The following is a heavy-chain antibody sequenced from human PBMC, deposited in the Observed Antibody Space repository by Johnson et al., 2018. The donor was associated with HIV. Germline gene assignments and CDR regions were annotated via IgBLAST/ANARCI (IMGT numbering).Heavy chain of an antibody. CDR2: IWYDGSNK. CDR1: GFTFSSYG. J-gene: IGHJ3*02. D-gene: IGHD2-8*02. CDR3: AKVRRPGGVRDVFDI. V-gene: IGHV3-33*06. Sequence: QVQLVESGGGVVQPGRSLRLSCAASGFTFSSYGMHWVRQAPGKGLEWVAVIWYDGSNKYYADSVKGRLTVSRDNSKNTLYLQMNSLRDEDTAVYYCAKVRRPGGVRDVFDIWGQGTMVIVSS.